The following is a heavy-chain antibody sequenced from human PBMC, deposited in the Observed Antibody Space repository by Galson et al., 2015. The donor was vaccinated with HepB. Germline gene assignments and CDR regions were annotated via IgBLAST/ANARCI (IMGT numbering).Heavy chain of an antibody. D-gene: IGHD3-10*01. V-gene: IGHV3-53*01. Sequence: SLRLSCAASGLTVSSNYMSWVRQAPGKGLEWVSVIYSGGSTYYADSVKGRFTISRDNSKNTLYLQMNSLRAEDTAVYYCARGIGAYDYYYYYMDVWGKGTTVTVSS. CDR2: IYSGGST. CDR1: GLTVSSNY. J-gene: IGHJ6*03. CDR3: ARGIGAYDYYYYYMDV.